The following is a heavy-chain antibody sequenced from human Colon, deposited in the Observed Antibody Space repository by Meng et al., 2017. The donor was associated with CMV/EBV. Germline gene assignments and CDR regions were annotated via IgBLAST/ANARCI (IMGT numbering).Heavy chain of an antibody. CDR3: ARSYYYYSSGYFDC. D-gene: IGHD3-22*01. CDR2: IYTGGST. V-gene: IGHV3-53*01. CDR1: GFTVSNNY. Sequence: GESLKISCATSGFTVSNNYMSWVRQAPGKGLEWVSTIYTGGSTYYADSVKGRFTISRDNSKNTLYLQMNSLRAEDTAVYYCARSYYYYSSGYFDCWGQGTLVTVSS. J-gene: IGHJ4*02.